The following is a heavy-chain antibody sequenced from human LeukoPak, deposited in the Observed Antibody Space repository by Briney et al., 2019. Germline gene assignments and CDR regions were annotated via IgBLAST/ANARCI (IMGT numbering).Heavy chain of an antibody. CDR3: TRDSWTYNWFDP. CDR1: GFTFSRSA. V-gene: IGHV3-73*01. D-gene: IGHD1-26*01. CDR2: IDKKDKGYATAT. Sequence: GGSLKLSCAASGFTFSRSAIHWGRQSSGKGLEWVGQIDKKDKGYATATAYAASVKGRFTISRDDSINTAYLQMKSLKTEDTARYYCTRDSWTYNWFDPWGQGTLVTVSS. J-gene: IGHJ5*02.